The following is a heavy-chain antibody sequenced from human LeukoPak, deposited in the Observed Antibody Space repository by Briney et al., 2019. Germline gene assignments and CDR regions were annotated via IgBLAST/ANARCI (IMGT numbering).Heavy chain of an antibody. CDR1: GYTFTSYG. CDR2: ISAYNGNT. V-gene: IGHV1-18*01. D-gene: IGHD1-26*01. J-gene: IGHJ6*02. CDR3: ARDGGSYYWEAPDYYYYGMDV. Sequence: GASVKASCKASGYTFTSYGISWVRQAPGQGLGGMGWISAYNGNTNYAQKLQGRVTMTTDTSTSTAYMELRSLRSDDTAVYYCARDGGSYYWEAPDYYYYGMDVWGQGTTVTVSS.